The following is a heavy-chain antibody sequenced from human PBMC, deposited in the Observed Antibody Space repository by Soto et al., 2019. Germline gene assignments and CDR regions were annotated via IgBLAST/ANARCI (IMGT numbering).Heavy chain of an antibody. D-gene: IGHD3-22*01. CDR1: GYTFTSYA. V-gene: IGHV1-3*01. CDR2: INAGNGNT. J-gene: IGHJ6*02. Sequence: ASVKVSCKASGYTFTSYAMHWVRQAPGQRLEWMGWINAGNGNTNYAQKLQGRVTMTTDTSTSTAYMELRSLRSDDTAVYYCARVNYYDSSGYYQSYYYYYGMDVWGQGTTVTVSS. CDR3: ARVNYYDSSGYYQSYYYYYGMDV.